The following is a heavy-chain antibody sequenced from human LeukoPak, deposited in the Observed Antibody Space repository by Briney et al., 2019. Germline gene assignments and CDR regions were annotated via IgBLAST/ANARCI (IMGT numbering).Heavy chain of an antibody. V-gene: IGHV4-4*07. Sequence: PGGSLRLSCAASGFTFDDYAMHWIRQPAGKGLEWIGRIYTSGSTNYNPSLKSRVTMSVDTSKNQFSLKLSSVTAADTAVYYCASEELRYFDWSASYGMDVWGQGTTVTVSS. CDR1: GFTFDDYA. CDR2: IYTSGST. J-gene: IGHJ6*02. CDR3: ASEELRYFDWSASYGMDV. D-gene: IGHD3-9*01.